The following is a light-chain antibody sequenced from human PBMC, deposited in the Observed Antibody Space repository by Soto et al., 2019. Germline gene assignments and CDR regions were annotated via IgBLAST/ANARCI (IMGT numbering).Light chain of an antibody. CDR3: QEYDNWPPEGT. V-gene: IGKV3-15*01. CDR2: GAS. J-gene: IGKJ1*01. Sequence: TVLTQSPGTLSVSPGERASLSCRASQSVSINLAWYQQKPGQAPRLLIYGASTRATGIPARFSGSGSGTEFTLSINSLQSEDFAVYYCQEYDNWPPEGTFVQGTKVDIK. CDR1: QSVSIN.